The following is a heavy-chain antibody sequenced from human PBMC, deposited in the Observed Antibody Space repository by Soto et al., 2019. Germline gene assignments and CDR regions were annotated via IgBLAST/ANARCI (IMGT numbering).Heavy chain of an antibody. CDR3: ASGPDTVTGYYFDY. D-gene: IGHD4-17*01. V-gene: IGHV3-33*01. J-gene: IGHJ4*02. Sequence: GGSLRLSCAASGFTFSSYGMHWVRQAPGKGLEWVAVIWYDGSNKYYADSVKGRFTISRDNSKNTLYLQMNSLRAEDTAVYYCASGPDTVTGYYFDYWGQGTLVTVSS. CDR1: GFTFSSYG. CDR2: IWYDGSNK.